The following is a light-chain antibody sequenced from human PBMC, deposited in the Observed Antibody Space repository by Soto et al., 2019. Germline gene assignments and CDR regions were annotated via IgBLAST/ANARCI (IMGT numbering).Light chain of an antibody. J-gene: IGLJ1*01. V-gene: IGLV2-14*01. CDR1: VRDVGAYNY. Sequence: QSPRNQAASVSGSPGQSNTISCTGTVRDVGAYNYVSWYQQHPGKAPKLILHGVTNRPSGVSNRFSGSKSAYTASLTISGLQAEDEADYYCSSYKTSYFSVFGPGTKVTVL. CDR3: SSYKTSYFSV. CDR2: GVT.